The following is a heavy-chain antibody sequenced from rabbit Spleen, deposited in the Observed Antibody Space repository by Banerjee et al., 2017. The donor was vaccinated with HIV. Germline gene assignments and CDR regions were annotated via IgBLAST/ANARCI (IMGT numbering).Heavy chain of an antibody. V-gene: IGHV1S40*01. D-gene: IGHD8-1*01. CDR1: EFSFNSGYD. CDR3: ARDTGTSFSTYGMDL. CDR2: VYAGSSGST. Sequence: QSLEESGGGLVKPGASLTLTCKASEFSFNSGYDMCWVRQAPGKGLEWIACVYAGSSGSTYSATWAKGRFTVSKTSSTTVTLQMTSLTAADTATYFCARDTGTSFSTYGMDLWGPGTLVTVS. J-gene: IGHJ6*01.